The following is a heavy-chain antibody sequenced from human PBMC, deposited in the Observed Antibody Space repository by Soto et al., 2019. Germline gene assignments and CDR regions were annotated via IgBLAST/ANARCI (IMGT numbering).Heavy chain of an antibody. CDR3: ARDDYQLLSGGYYYYMDV. V-gene: IGHV1-69*04. D-gene: IGHD2-2*01. Sequence: SVKVSCKASGGTFSSYTISWVRQAPGQGLEWMGRIIPILGIANYAQKFQGRVTITADKSTSTAYMELSSLRSEDTAVYYCARDDYQLLSGGYYYYMDVWGKGTTVTVSS. CDR1: GGTFSSYT. CDR2: IIPILGIA. J-gene: IGHJ6*03.